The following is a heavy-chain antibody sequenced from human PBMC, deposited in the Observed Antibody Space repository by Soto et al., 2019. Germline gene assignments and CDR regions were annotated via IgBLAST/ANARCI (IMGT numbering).Heavy chain of an antibody. V-gene: IGHV1-24*01. Sequence: ASVKVSCKVSGYTLTELSMHWVRQAPGKGLEWMGGFDPEDGETIYAQKFQGRVTMTEDTSTDTAYMELSSLRSEDTAVYYCATDPVLNLWFGETLTGYWGQGTLVTVSS. D-gene: IGHD3-10*01. J-gene: IGHJ4*02. CDR2: FDPEDGET. CDR3: ATDPVLNLWFGETLTGY. CDR1: GYTLTELS.